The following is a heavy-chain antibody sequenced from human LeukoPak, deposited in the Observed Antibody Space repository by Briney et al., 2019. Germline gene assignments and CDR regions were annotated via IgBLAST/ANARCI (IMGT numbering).Heavy chain of an antibody. CDR1: GFTFSSYW. V-gene: IGHV3-74*01. CDR3: ARGGSSGWYLFDY. CDR2: INSDGSAT. D-gene: IGHD6-19*01. Sequence: GGSLRLSCTASGFTFSSYWIHWVRQAPGKGLVWVSRINSDGSATTYADSVNGRFTISRDNAKNTLYLQMNSLRAEDTAVYYCARGGSSGWYLFDYWGQGTLVTVSS. J-gene: IGHJ4*02.